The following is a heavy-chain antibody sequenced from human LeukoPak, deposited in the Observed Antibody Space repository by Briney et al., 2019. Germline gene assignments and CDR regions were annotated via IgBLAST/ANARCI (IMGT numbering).Heavy chain of an antibody. V-gene: IGHV3-7*01. CDR3: ARDLAGHYYSSGSSFDY. J-gene: IGHJ4*02. Sequence: GGSLRLSCAASGFTFNNYWMSWVRQAPGKGLEWVANIREDGSEKYYVDSVKGQFTISRDNAKNSLFLQMNYLRAEDTAIYYCARDLAGHYYSSGSSFDYWGQGTLVTVSS. CDR1: GFTFNNYW. D-gene: IGHD3-10*01. CDR2: IREDGSEK.